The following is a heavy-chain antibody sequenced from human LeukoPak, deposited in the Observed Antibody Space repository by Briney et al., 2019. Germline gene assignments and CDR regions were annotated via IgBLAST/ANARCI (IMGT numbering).Heavy chain of an antibody. J-gene: IGHJ4*02. D-gene: IGHD5-12*01. Sequence: GGSLRLSCAASGVTFSSYGMHWVRQAPGKGLEWVALISSDGNDKLYGDSVKGRFTISRDDSKSTLYLQMNSLRAEDTAVYYCTTKVIRGNSGDGYDDWGQGTLVTVSS. CDR2: ISSDGNDK. CDR3: TTKVIRGNSGDGYDD. CDR1: GVTFSSYG. V-gene: IGHV3-30*03.